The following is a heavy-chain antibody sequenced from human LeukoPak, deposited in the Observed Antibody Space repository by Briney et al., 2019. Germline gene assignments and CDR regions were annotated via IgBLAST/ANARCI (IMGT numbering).Heavy chain of an antibody. V-gene: IGHV1-69*04. J-gene: IGHJ4*02. CDR2: IIPILGIA. D-gene: IGHD4-17*01. CDR3: ARGTTVTTGGRYFDY. CDR1: GYTFTSYA. Sequence: SVKVSCKASGYTFTSYAISWVRQAPGQGLEWMGRIIPILGIANYAQKFQGRVTITADKSTSTAYMELSSLRSEDTAVYYCARGTTVTTGGRYFDYWGQGTLVTVSS.